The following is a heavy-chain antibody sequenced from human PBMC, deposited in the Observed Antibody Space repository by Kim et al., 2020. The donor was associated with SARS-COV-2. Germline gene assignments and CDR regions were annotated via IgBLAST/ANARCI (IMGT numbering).Heavy chain of an antibody. J-gene: IGHJ5*02. CDR3: TREDPRWFDA. CDR1: GYTFTGHY. CDR2: IEPNSGDT. V-gene: IGHV1-2*06. Sequence: SVKVSCKASGYTFTGHYLHWVRQAPGQGLEWMRRIEPNSGDTNYAQNFQGRVTMTRDRSISTAYLDLTRLRYDDTAVYYCTREDPRWFDAWGQGTPVTVSS.